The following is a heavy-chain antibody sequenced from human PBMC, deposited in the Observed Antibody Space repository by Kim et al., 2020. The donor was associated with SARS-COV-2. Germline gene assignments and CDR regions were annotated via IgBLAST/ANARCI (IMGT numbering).Heavy chain of an antibody. CDR3: ARDLRGYYYYGMDV. CDR1: GGSISSYY. Sequence: SETLSLTCTVSGGSISSYYWSWIRQPPGKGLEWIGYIYYSGSTNYNPSLKSRVTISVDTSKNQFSLKLSSVTAADTAVYYCARDLRGYYYYGMDVWGQGT. CDR2: IYYSGST. V-gene: IGHV4-59*13. J-gene: IGHJ6*02.